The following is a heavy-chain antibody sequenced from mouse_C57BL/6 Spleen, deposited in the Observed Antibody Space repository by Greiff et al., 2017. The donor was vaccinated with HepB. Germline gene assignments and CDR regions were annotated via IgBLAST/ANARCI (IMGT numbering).Heavy chain of an antibody. CDR2: IDPSDSET. CDR3: ARGTTVVDYYFDY. D-gene: IGHD1-1*01. J-gene: IGHJ2*01. Sequence: QVQLQQPGAELVRPGSSVKLSCKASGYTFTSYWMHWVKQRPIQGLEWIGNIDPSDSETHYNQKFKDKATLTVDKSSSTAYMQLSSLTSEDSAVYYCARGTTVVDYYFDYWGQGTTLTVSS. CDR1: GYTFTSYW. V-gene: IGHV1-52*01.